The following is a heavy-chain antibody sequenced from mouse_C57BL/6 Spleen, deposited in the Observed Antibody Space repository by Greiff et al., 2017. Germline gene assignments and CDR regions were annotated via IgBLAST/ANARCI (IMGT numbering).Heavy chain of an antibody. CDR2: ISYDGSN. J-gene: IGHJ3*01. Sequence: LMESGPGLVKPSQSLSLTCSFTGYSITSGYYWNWIRQFPGNKLEWMGYISYDGSNNYNPSLKNRISITRDTSKNQFFLKLNSVTTEDTATYYCARGDYSNYPFAYWGQGTLVTVSA. D-gene: IGHD2-5*01. CDR1: GYSITSGYY. V-gene: IGHV3-6*01. CDR3: ARGDYSNYPFAY.